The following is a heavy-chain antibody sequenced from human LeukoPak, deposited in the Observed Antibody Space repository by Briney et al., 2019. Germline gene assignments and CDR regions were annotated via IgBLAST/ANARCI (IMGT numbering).Heavy chain of an antibody. CDR3: ARESRMVRGVIITGWFDP. J-gene: IGHJ5*02. CDR2: INPNSGGT. Sequence: ASVKVSCKASGYTFTGYYMHWVRQAPGQGLEWMGWINPNSGGTNYAQKFQGRVTKTRDTSISTAYMELSRLRSDDTAVYYCARESRMVRGVIITGWFDPWGQGTLVTVSS. V-gene: IGHV1-2*02. CDR1: GYTFTGYY. D-gene: IGHD3-10*01.